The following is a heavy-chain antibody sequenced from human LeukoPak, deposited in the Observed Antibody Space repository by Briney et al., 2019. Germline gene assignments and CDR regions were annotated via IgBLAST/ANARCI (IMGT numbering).Heavy chain of an antibody. CDR3: ARNQQLGGHSYYYYGMDV. CDR1: GFTFNNYA. J-gene: IGHJ6*02. Sequence: GGSLRLSCTASGFTFNNYAMTWVRQAPGKGLEWVSSISGSGGSTYYADSVKGRFTISRDNSKNTLYLQMNSLRAGDTAIYYCARNQQLGGHSYYYYGMDVWGQGTTVTVSS. CDR2: ISGSGGST. V-gene: IGHV3-23*01. D-gene: IGHD3-16*01.